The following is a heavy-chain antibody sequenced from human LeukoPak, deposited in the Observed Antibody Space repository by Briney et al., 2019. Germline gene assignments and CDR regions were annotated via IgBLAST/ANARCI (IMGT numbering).Heavy chain of an antibody. V-gene: IGHV3-72*01. CDR1: GFTFSDHY. CDR3: VRDHDYAFDY. D-gene: IGHD4-17*01. Sequence: GGSLRLSCAASGFTFSDHYMDWVRQAPGKGLEWVGRIRNKANSYTTEYAASVKGRFTISRDDSKNSLYLQMTSLRDEDTAVYYCVRDHDYAFDYWGQGAPVTVSS. CDR2: IRNKANSYTT. J-gene: IGHJ4*02.